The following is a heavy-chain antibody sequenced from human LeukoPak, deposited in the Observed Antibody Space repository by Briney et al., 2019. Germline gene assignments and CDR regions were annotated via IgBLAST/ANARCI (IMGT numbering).Heavy chain of an antibody. V-gene: IGHV3-23*01. CDR2: ISGSGANT. J-gene: IGHJ4*02. Sequence: SGGSLRLSCAASGFTFSTYFMSWVRLAPGKGLEWVSGISGSGANTYYADSVKGRFTISRDNSKNTLYLQMNSLRAEDTAVFYCAKYPASGGYFDYWGQGTLVTVSS. D-gene: IGHD6-13*01. CDR1: GFTFSTYF. CDR3: AKYPASGGYFDY.